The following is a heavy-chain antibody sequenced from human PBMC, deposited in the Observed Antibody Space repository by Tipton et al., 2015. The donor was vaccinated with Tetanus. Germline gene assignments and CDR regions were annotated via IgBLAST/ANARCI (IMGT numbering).Heavy chain of an antibody. D-gene: IGHD3-16*01. CDR2: IFYSGNS. J-gene: IGHJ4*02. CDR3: ARGLIDDFLGSRIYFDS. V-gene: IGHV4-59*01. Sequence: LRLSCAASGFTLSDYYMSWIRQAPGKGLEWIGDIFYSGNSIPNPSFRSRVTMSADTSRTLFSLTLMSVTAADTAVYFCARGLIDDFLGSRIYFDSWGPGTLVTVSS. CDR1: GFTLSDYY.